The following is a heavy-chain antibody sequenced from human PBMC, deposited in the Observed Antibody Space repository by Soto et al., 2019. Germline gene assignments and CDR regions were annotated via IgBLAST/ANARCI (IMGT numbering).Heavy chain of an antibody. V-gene: IGHV3-23*01. J-gene: IGHJ4*02. CDR2: ISGSGGST. CDR1: GFPFSSYA. CDR3: AKDLGDIVATMANFDY. D-gene: IGHD5-12*01. Sequence: GGSLRLSCAASGFPFSSYAMSWVRQAPGKGLEWVSAISGSGGSTYYADSVKGRFTISRDNSKNTLYLQMNSLRAEDTAVYYCAKDLGDIVATMANFDYWGQGTLVTVSS.